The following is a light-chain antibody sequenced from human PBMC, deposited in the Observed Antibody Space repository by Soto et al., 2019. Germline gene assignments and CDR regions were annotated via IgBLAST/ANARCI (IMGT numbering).Light chain of an antibody. Sequence: DIVLTQSPDTLSSSLACRATLSCSASQSLTNSYIAWYQVKPGQAPRLLIYDTSSRATGIPDRFSGSGSGTDFTLTITRLEPEDFAVFYCQQYGTSEIIFGQGTRLEIK. V-gene: IGKV3-20*01. J-gene: IGKJ5*01. CDR3: QQYGTSEII. CDR1: QSLTNSY. CDR2: DTS.